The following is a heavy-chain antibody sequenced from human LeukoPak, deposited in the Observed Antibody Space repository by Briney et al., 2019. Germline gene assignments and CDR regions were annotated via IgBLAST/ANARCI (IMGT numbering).Heavy chain of an antibody. CDR1: GGSVSSGSYY. CDR2: IYYSGST. V-gene: IGHV4-61*01. CDR3: AREGHTSGYCGTFDV. D-gene: IGHD3-22*01. Sequence: ETLSLTCTVSGGSVSSGSYYWSWIRQPPGKGLEWIGYIYYSGSTNYNPSLKSRVTISVDTSKNQFSLKLSSVTAADTAVYYCAREGHTSGYCGTFDVWGQGTTVAVS. J-gene: IGHJ3*01.